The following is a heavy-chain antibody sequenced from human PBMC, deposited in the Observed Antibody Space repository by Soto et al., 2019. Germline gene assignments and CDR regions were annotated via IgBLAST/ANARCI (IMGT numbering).Heavy chain of an antibody. CDR2: MNPNSGNT. V-gene: IGHV1-8*01. J-gene: IGHJ4*02. D-gene: IGHD3-3*01. Sequence: GASVKVSCKASGYTFTSYDINWVRQATGQGLEWMGWMNPNSGNTGYAQKFQGRVTMTRNTSISTAYMELSSLRSEDTAVYYYARGRFSGIRFLEWLYFDYWGQGTLVTVSS. CDR1: GYTFTSYD. CDR3: ARGRFSGIRFLEWLYFDY.